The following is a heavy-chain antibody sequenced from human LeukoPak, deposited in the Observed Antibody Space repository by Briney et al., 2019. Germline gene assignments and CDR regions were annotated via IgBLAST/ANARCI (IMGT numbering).Heavy chain of an antibody. Sequence: PGGSLRLSCAASGFTFSSYAMHWVRQAPGKGLEYVSAISSNGGSTYYANSVKGRFTISRDNSKNTLYLQMGSLRAEDMAVYYCASSHKLGAFDIWGQGTMVTVSS. J-gene: IGHJ3*02. V-gene: IGHV3-64*01. CDR1: GFTFSSYA. CDR2: ISSNGGST. D-gene: IGHD3-16*01. CDR3: ASSHKLGAFDI.